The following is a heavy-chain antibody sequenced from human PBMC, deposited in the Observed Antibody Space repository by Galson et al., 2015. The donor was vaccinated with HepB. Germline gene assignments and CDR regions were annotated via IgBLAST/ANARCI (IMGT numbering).Heavy chain of an antibody. CDR2: IIPILGIA. CDR3: ARDGGSSWYSNWFDP. CDR1: GGTFSSYT. V-gene: IGHV1-69*04. Sequence: SVKVSCKASGGTFSSYTISWVRQAPGQGLEWMGRIIPILGIANYARKFQGRVTITADKSTSTAYMELSSLRSEDTAVYYCARDGGSSWYSNWFDPWGQGTLVTVSS. D-gene: IGHD6-13*01. J-gene: IGHJ5*02.